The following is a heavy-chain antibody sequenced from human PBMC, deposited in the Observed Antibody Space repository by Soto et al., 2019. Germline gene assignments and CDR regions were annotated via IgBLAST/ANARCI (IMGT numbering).Heavy chain of an antibody. J-gene: IGHJ1*01. CDR2: ISGSGGST. CDR1: GFTFSSYA. Sequence: GGFLRLSCAASGFTFSSYAMSWVRQAPGKGLEWVSAISGSGGSTYYADSVKGRFTISRDNSKNTLYLQMNSLRAEDTAVYYCAAYLYDSSGYYYFQHWGQGTLVTVSS. CDR3: AAYLYDSSGYYYFQH. V-gene: IGHV3-23*01. D-gene: IGHD3-22*01.